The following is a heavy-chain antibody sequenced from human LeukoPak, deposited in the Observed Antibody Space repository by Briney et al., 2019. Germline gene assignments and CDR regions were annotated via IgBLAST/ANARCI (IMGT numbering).Heavy chain of an antibody. CDR3: ARARWELPYYYYGMDV. V-gene: IGHV1-69*13. CDR2: IIPIFGTA. CDR1: GGTFSSYA. J-gene: IGHJ6*02. Sequence: SVKVSCKASGGTFSSYAISWVRQAPGQGLEWMGGIIPIFGTANYAQKFQGRVTITADESTSTAYMELSSLRSEDTAVYYCARARWELPYYYYGMDVWGQGTTVTVSS. D-gene: IGHD1-26*01.